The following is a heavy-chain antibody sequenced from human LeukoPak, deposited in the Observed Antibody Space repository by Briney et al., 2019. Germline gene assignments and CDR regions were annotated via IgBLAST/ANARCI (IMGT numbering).Heavy chain of an antibody. CDR2: INHSGST. CDR1: GGSINSGSYY. V-gene: IGHV4-39*07. Sequence: SETLSLTCTVSGGSINSGSYYWSWIRQPPGKGLEWIGEINHSGSTNYNPSLKSRITISVDTSKNQFSLKLSSVTAADTAVYYCARGRSPITMVRGVKGGNYYYMDVWGKGTTVTVSS. CDR3: ARGRSPITMVRGVKGGNYYYMDV. D-gene: IGHD3-10*01. J-gene: IGHJ6*03.